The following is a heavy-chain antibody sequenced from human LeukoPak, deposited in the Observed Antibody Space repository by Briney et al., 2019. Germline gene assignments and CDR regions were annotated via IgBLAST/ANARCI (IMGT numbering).Heavy chain of an antibody. D-gene: IGHD6-19*01. CDR1: GFTFSSYW. V-gene: IGHV3-7*01. CDR2: IKQDGSEK. CDR3: ARDMSVAGDIDY. Sequence: GGSLRLSCAASGFTFSSYWMRWVRQAPGKGLEGVANIKQDGSEKYYVDSVKGRFSISRDNAKNSLYLQTNSLRAEDTAVYYCARDMSVAGDIDYWGQGTLVTVSS. J-gene: IGHJ4*02.